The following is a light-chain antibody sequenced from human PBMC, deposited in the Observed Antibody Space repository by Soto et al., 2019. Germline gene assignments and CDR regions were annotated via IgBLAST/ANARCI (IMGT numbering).Light chain of an antibody. V-gene: IGKV3-15*01. CDR3: HQYNNWLALT. CDR2: DAS. CDR1: QTVSSN. Sequence: EIVMTQSPATLSVSPGERATLSCRASQTVSSNLAWYQQKPGQAPXLLXYDASTRATGIPVRFRGSGSGTEFTLTISSLQSEDSAVYYCHQYNNWLALTFGGGTKVDI. J-gene: IGKJ4*01.